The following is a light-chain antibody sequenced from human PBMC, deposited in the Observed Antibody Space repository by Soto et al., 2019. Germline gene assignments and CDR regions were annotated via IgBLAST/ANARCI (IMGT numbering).Light chain of an antibody. V-gene: IGKV3-15*01. CDR1: QSVSSN. Sequence: EIVMTQSPATLSVSPGERATLSCRASQSVSSNLAWYQQKPGQAPRLLIYGASTRATRIPARFSGSGSGTEFTLTISSLQSEDFAVYYCQQYNNWPPGKFGQGTKVEIK. CDR3: QQYNNWPPGK. J-gene: IGKJ1*01. CDR2: GAS.